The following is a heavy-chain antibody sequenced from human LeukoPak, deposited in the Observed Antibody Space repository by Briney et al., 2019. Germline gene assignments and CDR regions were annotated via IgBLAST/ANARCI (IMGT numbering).Heavy chain of an antibody. Sequence: SETLSLTCTVSGGSISSSSYYWGWIRQPPGKGLEWIGSIYYSGSTYYNPSLKSRVTISVDTSKNQFSLKLSSVTAADTAVYYCARLSSSSWHYPHWYFDLWGRGTLVTVSS. D-gene: IGHD6-13*01. V-gene: IGHV4-39*01. CDR2: IYYSGST. CDR3: ARLSSSSWHYPHWYFDL. J-gene: IGHJ2*01. CDR1: GGSISSSSYY.